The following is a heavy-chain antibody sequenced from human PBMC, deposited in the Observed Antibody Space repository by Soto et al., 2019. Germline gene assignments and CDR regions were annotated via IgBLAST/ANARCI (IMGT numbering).Heavy chain of an antibody. CDR3: VRDGRGVQRELSD. D-gene: IGHD6-25*01. Sequence: PSETLSLTCAVSGGSISSGGYSCSWIRQPPGKGLEWIGYIYHTGPTNYNPSVKSRATISVDKSKNHFSLSLTSVTAADTAVYYCVRDGRGVQRELSDWGPGTPVTVSS. V-gene: IGHV4-30-2*01. CDR1: GGSISSGGYS. J-gene: IGHJ4*02. CDR2: IYHTGPT.